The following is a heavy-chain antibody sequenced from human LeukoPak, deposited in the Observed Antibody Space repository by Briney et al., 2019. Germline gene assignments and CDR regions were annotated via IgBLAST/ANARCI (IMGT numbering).Heavy chain of an antibody. CDR3: AKDPVLRYFDWLPYFDY. V-gene: IGHV3-23*01. CDR2: ISGSGGST. CDR1: GFTFSSYA. D-gene: IGHD3-9*01. Sequence: GGSLRLSCAASGFTFSSYAMSWVRQAPGKGLEWVSAISGSGGSTYYADFVKGRFTISRDNSKNTLYLQMNSLRAEDTAVYYCAKDPVLRYFDWLPYFDYWGQGTLVTVSS. J-gene: IGHJ4*02.